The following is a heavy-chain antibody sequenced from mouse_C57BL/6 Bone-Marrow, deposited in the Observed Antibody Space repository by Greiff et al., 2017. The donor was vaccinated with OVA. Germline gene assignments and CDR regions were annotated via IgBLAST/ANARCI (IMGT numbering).Heavy chain of an antibody. CDR1: GFTFSDYG. CDR2: ISSGSSTI. Sequence: EVKLLESGGGLVKPGGSLKLSCAASGFTFSDYGMHWVRQAPEKGLEWVAYISSGSSTIYYADTVKGRFTISRDNAKNTLFLQMTSLRSEDKAMYYCARVTGTGYFDYWGQGTTLTVSS. CDR3: ARVTGTGYFDY. D-gene: IGHD4-1*01. J-gene: IGHJ2*01. V-gene: IGHV5-17*01.